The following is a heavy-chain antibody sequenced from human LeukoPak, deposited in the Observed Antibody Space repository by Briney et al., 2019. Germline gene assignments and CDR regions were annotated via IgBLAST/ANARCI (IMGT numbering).Heavy chain of an antibody. D-gene: IGHD1-26*01. J-gene: IGHJ4*02. CDR1: GGTFSSYA. Sequence: RASVKVSCKASGGTFSSYAISWVRQAPGQGLEWMGRIIPILGIANYAQKFQGRVTMTRNTSISTAYMELSSLRSEDTAVYYCARDPSIVGEDYWGQGTLVTVSS. CDR3: ARDPSIVGEDY. V-gene: IGHV1-69*04. CDR2: IIPILGIA.